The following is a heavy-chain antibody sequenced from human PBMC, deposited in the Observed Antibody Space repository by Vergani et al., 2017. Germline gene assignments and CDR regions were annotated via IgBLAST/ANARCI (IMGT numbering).Heavy chain of an antibody. J-gene: IGHJ6*03. CDR3: ASGWDYYDSSGEYMDV. V-gene: IGHV4-30-4*08. D-gene: IGHD3-22*01. Sequence: QVQLQESGPGLVKPSQTLSLTCTVSGGSISSGDYYWSWIRQPPGKGLEWIGYIYYSGSTNYNPSLKSRVTISVDTSKNQFSLKLSSVTAADTAVYYCASGWDYYDSSGEYMDVWGQGTTVTVSS. CDR1: GGSISSGDYY. CDR2: IYYSGST.